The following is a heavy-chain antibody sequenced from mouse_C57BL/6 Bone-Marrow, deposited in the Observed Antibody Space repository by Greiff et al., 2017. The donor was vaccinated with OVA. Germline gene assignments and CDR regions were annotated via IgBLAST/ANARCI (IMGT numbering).Heavy chain of an antibody. D-gene: IGHD2-3*01. CDR3: ARWLLQFAY. CDR1: GYTFTSYW. V-gene: IGHV1-59*01. CDR2: IDPSDSYT. J-gene: IGHJ3*01. Sequence: QVQLQQPGAELVRPGTSVKLSCKASGYTFTSYWMHWVKQRPGQGLEWIGVIDPSDSYTNYNQKFKGKATLTVDTSSSTAYMQLSSLTSEDSAVXDCARWLLQFAYWGQGTLVTVSA.